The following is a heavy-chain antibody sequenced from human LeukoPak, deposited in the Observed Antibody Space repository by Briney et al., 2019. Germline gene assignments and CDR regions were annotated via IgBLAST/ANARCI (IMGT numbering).Heavy chain of an antibody. D-gene: IGHD3-10*01. J-gene: IGHJ6*02. CDR2: IKQDGSEK. Sequence: GGSLRLSCAGSGFTFSSYWMSWVRQAPGKGLEWVSNIKQDGSEKYYVDSVKGRFTISRDNAKNSLYLQMNSLRAEDTAVYYCARDNYGSGSLMDVSGQGTTVTVSS. CDR3: ARDNYGSGSLMDV. V-gene: IGHV3-7*01. CDR1: GFTFSSYW.